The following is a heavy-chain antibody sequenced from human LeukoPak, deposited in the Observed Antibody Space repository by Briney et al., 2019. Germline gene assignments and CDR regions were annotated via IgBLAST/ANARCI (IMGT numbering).Heavy chain of an antibody. CDR1: GFTFSSYA. D-gene: IGHD1-26*01. Sequence: GGSLRLSCAASGFTFSSYAMHWVPQAPGKGLEWVAVISYYGSKKYYADSVKGRFNISRDNSKHTLYLQMNSLRAEDTALYYCARGPPVGARRHSAFDIWGQGTMVTVSS. J-gene: IGHJ3*02. CDR3: ARGPPVGARRHSAFDI. CDR2: ISYYGSKK. V-gene: IGHV3-30*04.